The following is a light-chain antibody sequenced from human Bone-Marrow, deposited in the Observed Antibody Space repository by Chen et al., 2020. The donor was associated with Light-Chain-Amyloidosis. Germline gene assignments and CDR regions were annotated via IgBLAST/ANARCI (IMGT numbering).Light chain of an antibody. CDR1: DLPTKY. Sequence: SYELTQPPSVSVSPGQTASITGSGDDLPTKYAYWYQHKPGQAPVLVIHRDTERPSGISERFSGSSSGTTATLTISGVQAEDEADYHCQSADSSGTYEVIFGGGTKLTVL. V-gene: IGLV3-25*03. CDR2: RDT. CDR3: QSADSSGTYEVI. J-gene: IGLJ2*01.